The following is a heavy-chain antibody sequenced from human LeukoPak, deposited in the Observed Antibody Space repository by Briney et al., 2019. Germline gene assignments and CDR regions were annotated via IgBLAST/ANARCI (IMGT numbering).Heavy chain of an antibody. D-gene: IGHD3-10*01. Sequence: GGSLRLSCAASGFTFSSYAMHWVRQAPGKGLEWVAVISYDGSNKYYADSVKGRFTISRDNSKNTLYLQMNSLRAEDTAVYYCARDYCGSGTYACIYWGQGTLVTDSS. J-gene: IGHJ4*02. CDR3: ARDYCGSGTYACIY. CDR2: ISYDGSNK. V-gene: IGHV3-30-3*01. CDR1: GFTFSSYA.